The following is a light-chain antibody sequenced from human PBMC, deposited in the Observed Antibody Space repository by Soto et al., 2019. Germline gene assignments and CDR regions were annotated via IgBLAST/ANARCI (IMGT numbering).Light chain of an antibody. CDR1: QSVSSSY. Sequence: EIVLTQSPGTLSLSPGERATLSCRASQSVSSSYLAWYQQKPGQAPRLLIYGASSRATGIQDRFSGSGSGNDFTLPISRLQPEHLAVYYCQQYVISSYPFGQGTQVELK. CDR2: GAS. V-gene: IGKV3-20*01. J-gene: IGKJ2*01. CDR3: QQYVISSYP.